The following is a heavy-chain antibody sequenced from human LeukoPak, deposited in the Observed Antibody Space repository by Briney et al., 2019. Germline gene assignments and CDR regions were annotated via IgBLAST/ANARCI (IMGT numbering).Heavy chain of an antibody. CDR1: GGSFSGYY. J-gene: IGHJ1*01. V-gene: IGHV4-34*01. D-gene: IGHD4-17*01. CDR2: INHSGST. Sequence: PSETLSLTCAVYGGSFSGYYWSWIRQPPGKGLERIGEINHSGSTNYNPSLKSRVTISVDTSKNQFSLKLSSVTAADTAVYYCARPTTVTTHYFQHWGQGTLVTVSS. CDR3: ARPTTVTTHYFQH.